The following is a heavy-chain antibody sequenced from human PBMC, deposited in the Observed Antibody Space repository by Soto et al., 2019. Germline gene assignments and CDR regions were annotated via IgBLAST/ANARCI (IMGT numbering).Heavy chain of an antibody. Sequence: SETLSLTCAVSGGSVSSSNLWSWVRQPPGKGLEWIGEIYHSGSTNYNPSLKSRVTISVDKSKNQFSLKLSSVTAADTAVYYYARVSGSYYYGMDVWGQGTTVTVSS. J-gene: IGHJ6*02. CDR1: GGSVSSSNL. D-gene: IGHD1-26*01. V-gene: IGHV4-4*02. CDR2: IYHSGST. CDR3: ARVSGSYYYGMDV.